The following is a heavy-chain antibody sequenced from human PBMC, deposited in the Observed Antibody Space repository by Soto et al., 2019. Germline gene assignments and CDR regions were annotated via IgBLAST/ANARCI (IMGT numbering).Heavy chain of an antibody. V-gene: IGHV4-4*07. CDR2: IYSSGST. D-gene: IGHD2-2*01. J-gene: IGHJ6*02. CDR1: GGSISSYY. Sequence: QVQLQESGPGLVKPSETLSLTCTVSGGSISSYYWSWIRQPAGKGLEWIGRIYSSGSTDYNPALKSRVTMSVDTSKNQFSLKLSSVTAADTAVYYCARDVYGSSTSGYYYYAMDVWGQGATVTVSS. CDR3: ARDVYGSSTSGYYYYAMDV.